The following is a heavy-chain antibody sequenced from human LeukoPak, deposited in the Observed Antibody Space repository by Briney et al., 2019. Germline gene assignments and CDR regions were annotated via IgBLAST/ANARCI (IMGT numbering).Heavy chain of an antibody. CDR3: ARDVGSSSSDWDYYYMDV. D-gene: IGHD6-6*01. CDR1: GFTVSSNY. V-gene: IGHV3-53*01. CDR2: IYSGGST. J-gene: IGHJ6*03. Sequence: PGGSLRLSCAASGFTVSSNYMSWVRQAPGKGLEWVSVIYSGGSTYYADSVKGRFTTSRDNSKNTLYLQMNSLRAEDTAVYYCARDVGSSSSDWDYYYMDVWGKGTTVTVSS.